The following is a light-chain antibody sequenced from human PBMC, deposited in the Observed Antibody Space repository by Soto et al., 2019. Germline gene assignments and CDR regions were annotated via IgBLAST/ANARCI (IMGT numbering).Light chain of an antibody. Sequence: EIVLTQSPGTLSLSPGERATLSCRASQTITKYYLAWYQHKPGQAPRLLIYGASIRATDIPDRFSGSGSGTDFTLTISRLEPEDFAVYYCQQYDSSPFTFGPGTKVD. V-gene: IGKV3-20*01. CDR1: QTITKYY. J-gene: IGKJ3*01. CDR2: GAS. CDR3: QQYDSSPFT.